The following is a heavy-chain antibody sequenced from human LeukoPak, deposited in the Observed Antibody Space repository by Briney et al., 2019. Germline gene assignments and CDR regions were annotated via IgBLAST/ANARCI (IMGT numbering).Heavy chain of an antibody. D-gene: IGHD6-19*01. CDR2: ISYDGSNK. CDR1: GFTFSSYA. V-gene: IGHV3-30*04. CDR3: ARVDSSGWYSY. J-gene: IGHJ4*02. Sequence: GGSLRLSCAASGFTFSSYAMHWVRQAPGKVLEWVAVISYDGSNKYYADSVKGRFTISRDNSKNTLYLQMNSLRAEDTAVYYCARVDSSGWYSYWGQGTLVTVSS.